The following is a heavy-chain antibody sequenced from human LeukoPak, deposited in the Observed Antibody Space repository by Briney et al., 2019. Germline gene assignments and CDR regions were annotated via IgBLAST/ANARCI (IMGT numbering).Heavy chain of an antibody. CDR3: ARGTRIAVAGLNY. J-gene: IGHJ4*02. Sequence: EASVKVSCKASGYTFTGYYMHWVRQAPGQGLEWMGWINPNSGGTNYAQKFQGRVTMTRDTSIGTAYMELSRLRSDDTAVYYCARGTRIAVAGLNYWGQGTLVTVSS. CDR2: INPNSGGT. V-gene: IGHV1-2*02. CDR1: GYTFTGYY. D-gene: IGHD6-19*01.